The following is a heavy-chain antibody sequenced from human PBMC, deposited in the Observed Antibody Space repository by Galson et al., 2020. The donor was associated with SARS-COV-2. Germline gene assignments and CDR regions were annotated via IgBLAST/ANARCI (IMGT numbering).Heavy chain of an antibody. Sequence: GGSLRLYCAVSGFTVRDSAIHWVRQAPGKGLEWVAVISFDGSNKYYADYVRCRFNISRDVSKNTVDLQMIGLRTEDTAEYFCARDRGLKYGVRRVAGSLYHWGQGTLVSVTS. J-gene: IGHJ5*02. CDR2: ISFDGSNK. V-gene: IGHV3-30*03. CDR1: GFTVRDSA. CDR3: ARDRGLKYGVRRVAGSLYH. D-gene: IGHD6-19*01.